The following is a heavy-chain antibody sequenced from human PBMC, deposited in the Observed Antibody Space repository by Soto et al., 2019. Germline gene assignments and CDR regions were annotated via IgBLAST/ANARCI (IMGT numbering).Heavy chain of an antibody. Sequence: GGSLRLSCAASGFTVSSNYMSWVRQAPGKGLEWVSVIYSGGSTYYADSVKGRFTISRDNSKNTLYLQMNSLRAEDTAVYYCARDSKDYYGSGSRYFDLWGRDTLVTVSS. CDR2: IYSGGST. CDR1: GFTVSSNY. V-gene: IGHV3-66*01. CDR3: ARDSKDYYGSGSRYFDL. D-gene: IGHD3-10*01. J-gene: IGHJ2*01.